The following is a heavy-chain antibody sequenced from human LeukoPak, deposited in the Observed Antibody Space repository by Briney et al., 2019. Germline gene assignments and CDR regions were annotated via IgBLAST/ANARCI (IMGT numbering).Heavy chain of an antibody. CDR2: ISYTGSS. D-gene: IGHD2-15*01. CDR1: GASVSTTSCL. CDR3: VRDLGVGGSWPLDF. Sequence: SETLSLTCVVSGASVSTTSCLWGWVRQTPGKGLGWIGSISYTGSSYYDPSLNSRVTMSLDPAKNHFSLRMTSLTAADTAVYYCVRDLGVGGSWPLDFWGPGTVVIVSS. V-gene: IGHV4-39*07. J-gene: IGHJ4*02.